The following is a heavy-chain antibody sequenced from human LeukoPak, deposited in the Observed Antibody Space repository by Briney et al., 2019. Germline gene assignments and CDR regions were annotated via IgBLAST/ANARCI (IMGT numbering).Heavy chain of an antibody. CDR3: ARDIGGSYFDY. Sequence: GGSLRLSCAASGFTFSSYAMHWVRQAPGKGLEYVSAISSNGGSTYYANSVKGRFTISRDNSKNTLYLQMGSLRAEDMAVYYRARDIGGSYFDYWGQGTLVTVSS. D-gene: IGHD1-26*01. J-gene: IGHJ4*02. CDR2: ISSNGGST. CDR1: GFTFSSYA. V-gene: IGHV3-64*01.